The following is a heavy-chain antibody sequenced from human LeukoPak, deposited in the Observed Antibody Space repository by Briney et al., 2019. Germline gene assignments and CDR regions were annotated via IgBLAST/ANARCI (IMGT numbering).Heavy chain of an antibody. CDR3: ARGRGSLTY. CDR2: FYDTRSP. D-gene: IGHD3-10*01. CDR1: TDSTNTYY. Sequence: KSSETLSLTCSVSTDSTNTYYWSWIRQAPGKGLEWIGYFYDTRSPKYNPSLERRVTISVDMSRNQFSLNLTSVTAADTAVYYCARGRGSLTYWGQGTLATVSS. V-gene: IGHV4-59*01. J-gene: IGHJ4*02.